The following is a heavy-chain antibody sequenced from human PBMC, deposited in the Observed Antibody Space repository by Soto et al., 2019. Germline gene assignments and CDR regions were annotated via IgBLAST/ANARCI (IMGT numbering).Heavy chain of an antibody. J-gene: IGHJ5*02. CDR1: GGTFSSYT. CDR2: IIPILGIA. D-gene: IGHD6-13*01. V-gene: IGHV1-69*08. Sequence: QVQLVQSGAEVKKPGSSVKVSCKASGGTFSSYTISWVRQAPGQGLEWMGRIIPILGIANYAQKFQGRVTITADKSTSTANMELSSLRSEDTAVYYCAREIAAAGTPASNWFDPWGQGTLVTVSS. CDR3: AREIAAAGTPASNWFDP.